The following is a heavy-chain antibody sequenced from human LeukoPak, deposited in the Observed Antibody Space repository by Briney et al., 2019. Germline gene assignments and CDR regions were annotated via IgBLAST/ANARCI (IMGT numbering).Heavy chain of an antibody. CDR3: ARAREPDSGSWFSDS. D-gene: IGHD6-13*01. V-gene: IGHV3-21*01. CDR1: GFSFSTYR. J-gene: IGHJ4*02. CDR2: ISSNGDSI. Sequence: RGGSLRPSCAASGFSFSTYRMNWVRQAPGQGLEWVSSISSNGDSIYYADSVKGRFTMSRDNAKNSLYLQLSSLRVEDTAVYFCARAREPDSGSWFSDSRGQRTLVSVSS.